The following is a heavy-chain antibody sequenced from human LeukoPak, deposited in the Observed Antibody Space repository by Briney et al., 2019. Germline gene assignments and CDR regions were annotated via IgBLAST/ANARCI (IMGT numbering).Heavy chain of an antibody. D-gene: IGHD4-23*01. CDR2: IASDGSST. CDR3: ARGRPHGNDY. J-gene: IGHJ4*02. V-gene: IGHV3-74*01. CDR1: GFIFNNYA. Sequence: GGSLGLSCAGSGFIFNNYAMHWVRQAPGKGLVWVSRIASDGSSTTYADSVKGRFSISRDNAKNTLYLQMNSLRVEDTAVYYCARGRPHGNDYWGQGTLVTVSS.